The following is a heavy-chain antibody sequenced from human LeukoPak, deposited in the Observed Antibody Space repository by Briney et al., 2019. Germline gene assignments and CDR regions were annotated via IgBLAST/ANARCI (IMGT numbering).Heavy chain of an antibody. CDR3: ARAGGYYYDSSGYNFDY. CDR2: ISSSGGST. J-gene: IGHJ4*02. Sequence: GGSLRLSCAASGFTFSSYAMHWVRQAPGKGLEYVSAISSSGGSTYYANSVKGRFTISRDNSKNTLYLQMGSLRAEDMAVYYCARAGGYYYDSSGYNFDYWGQGTLVTVSS. D-gene: IGHD3-22*01. V-gene: IGHV3-64*01. CDR1: GFTFSSYA.